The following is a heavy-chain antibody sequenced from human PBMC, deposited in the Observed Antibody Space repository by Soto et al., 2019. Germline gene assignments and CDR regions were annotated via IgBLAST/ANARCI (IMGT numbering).Heavy chain of an antibody. D-gene: IGHD3-3*01. Sequence: ASVEVSCKASGYTFTSYDINWVRQATGQGLEWMGWMNPNSGNTGYAQKFQGRVTMTRNTSISTAYMELSSLRSEDTAVYYCARASRRITIFGVAHYYYGMDVWGRGTTVTVSS. CDR2: MNPNSGNT. CDR1: GYTFTSYD. J-gene: IGHJ6*02. V-gene: IGHV1-8*01. CDR3: ARASRRITIFGVAHYYYGMDV.